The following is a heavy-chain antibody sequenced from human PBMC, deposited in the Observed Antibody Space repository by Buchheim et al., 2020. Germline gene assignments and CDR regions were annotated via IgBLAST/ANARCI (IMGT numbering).Heavy chain of an antibody. CDR3: ARDTVAYYYYFGMDV. V-gene: IGHV3-33*01. Sequence: VQLVESGGGVVQPGRSLRLSCAASGFTFSSYGMHWVRQAPGKGLEWVAVIWYDGSNKYYADSVKGRFTISRDNSKNTLYLQMNSLRAEDTAVYYCARDTVAYYYYFGMDVWGQGTT. CDR1: GFTFSSYG. D-gene: IGHD4-23*01. CDR2: IWYDGSNK. J-gene: IGHJ6*02.